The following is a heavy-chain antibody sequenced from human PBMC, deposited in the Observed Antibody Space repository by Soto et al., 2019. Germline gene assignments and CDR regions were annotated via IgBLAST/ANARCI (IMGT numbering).Heavy chain of an antibody. D-gene: IGHD6-13*01. Sequence: QVHLVESGGGVVQPGTSLRLSCAASGFSFSDYGMHWVRRAPGKGLEWLTIIWFDASHEYYADSVKGRFTISRDNSNNTLYLQLNSPTADDTAVYFCARDQGRATADGPLGNGLDVWGQGTAVTVSS. J-gene: IGHJ6*02. V-gene: IGHV3-33*01. CDR1: GFSFSDYG. CDR3: ARDQGRATADGPLGNGLDV. CDR2: IWFDASHE.